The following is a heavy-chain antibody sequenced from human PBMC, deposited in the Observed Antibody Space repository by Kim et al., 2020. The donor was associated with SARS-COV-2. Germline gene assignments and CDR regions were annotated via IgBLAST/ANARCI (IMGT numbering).Heavy chain of an antibody. CDR1: GFTFSSYA. J-gene: IGHJ4*02. D-gene: IGHD3-22*01. CDR2: ISGSGGST. V-gene: IGHV3-23*01. Sequence: GGSLRLSCAASGFTFSSYAMSWVRQAPGKGLEWVSAISGSGGSTYYADSVKGRFTISRDNSKNTLYLQMNSLRAEDTAVYYCAKVPSEGDYYDSSGFYWGQGTLVTVSS. CDR3: AKVPSEGDYYDSSGFY.